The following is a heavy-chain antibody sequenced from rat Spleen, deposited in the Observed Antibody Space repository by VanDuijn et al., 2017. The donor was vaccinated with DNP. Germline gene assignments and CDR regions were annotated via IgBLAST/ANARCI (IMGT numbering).Heavy chain of an antibody. V-gene: IGHV5-31*01. Sequence: EVQLVESGGDLVQPGWSLKLSCVASGFTFNNYWMTWIRQVPGKGLEWVAYIRYDGGSIHYGDSVKGRFTIFRDNAKSTLYLQMNSLRSEDMATYYCARWYNSGYYFDYWGQGVMVTVSS. CDR2: IRYDGGSI. J-gene: IGHJ2*01. CDR3: ARWYNSGYYFDY. CDR1: GFTFNNYW. D-gene: IGHD4-3*01.